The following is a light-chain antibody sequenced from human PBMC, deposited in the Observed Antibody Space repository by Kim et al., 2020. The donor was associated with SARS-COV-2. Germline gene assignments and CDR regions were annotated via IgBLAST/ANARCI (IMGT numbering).Light chain of an antibody. J-gene: IGLJ2*01. V-gene: IGLV6-57*03. CDR3: QSYDISNVI. CDR1: MSNIADNY. Sequence: GNTLTSSCTRTMSNIADNYVQWYQQRPGSAPTIVIYEDSERPSGVPDRFSGSIDTSSSSASLTISGLKTEDEADYYCQSYDISNVIFGGGTQLTVL. CDR2: EDS.